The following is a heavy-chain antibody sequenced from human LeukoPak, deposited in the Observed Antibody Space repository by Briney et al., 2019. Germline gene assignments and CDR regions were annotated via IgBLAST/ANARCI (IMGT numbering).Heavy chain of an antibody. CDR1: GGSISSSNW. V-gene: IGHV4-4*02. D-gene: IGHD6-13*01. CDR2: IYHSGST. CDR3: ARVKGVTAGTNYYYYMDV. J-gene: IGHJ6*03. Sequence: SGTLSLTCAVSGGSISSSNWWSWVRQPPGKGLGWVGEIYHSGSTNYNPSLKSRVTISVDTSKNQFSLKLSSVTAADTAVYYCARVKGVTAGTNYYYYMDVWGKGTTVTISS.